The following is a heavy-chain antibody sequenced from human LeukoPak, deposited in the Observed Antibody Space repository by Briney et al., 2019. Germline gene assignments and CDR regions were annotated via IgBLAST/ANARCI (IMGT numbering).Heavy chain of an antibody. CDR3: AKDQGFYGSGSYYYFDY. CDR1: GFTFSNAW. J-gene: IGHJ4*02. V-gene: IGHV3-30*18. Sequence: GGSLRLSCAASGFTFSNAWMSWVRQAPGKGLEWVAVISYDGSNKYYADSVKGRFTISRDNSKNTLYLQMNSLRAEGTAVYYCAKDQGFYGSGSYYYFDYWGQGTLVTVSS. D-gene: IGHD3-10*01. CDR2: ISYDGSNK.